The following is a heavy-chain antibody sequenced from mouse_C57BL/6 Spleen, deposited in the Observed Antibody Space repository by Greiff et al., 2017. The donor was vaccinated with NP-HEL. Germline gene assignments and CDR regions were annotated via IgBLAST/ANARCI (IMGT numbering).Heavy chain of an antibody. CDR1: GFTFSSYT. V-gene: IGHV5-9*01. Sequence: EVQGVESGGGLVKPGGSLKLSCAASGFTFSSYTMSWVRQTPEKRLEWVATISGGGGNTYYPDSVKGRFTISRDNAKNTLYLQMSSLRSEDTALYYCARSYYGSSYGFAYWGQGTLVTVSA. CDR2: ISGGGGNT. CDR3: ARSYYGSSYGFAY. D-gene: IGHD1-1*01. J-gene: IGHJ3*01.